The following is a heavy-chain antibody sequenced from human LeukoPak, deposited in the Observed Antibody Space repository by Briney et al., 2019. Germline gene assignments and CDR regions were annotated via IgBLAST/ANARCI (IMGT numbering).Heavy chain of an antibody. D-gene: IGHD3-22*01. CDR1: GGSISSYY. CDR2: IYYSGST. J-gene: IGHJ3*02. Sequence: SETLSLTCTVSGGSISSYYWSWIRQPPGKGLEWIGYIYYSGSTNYNPSLKSRVTISVDTSKNQFSLKLSSVTAADTAVYYCARGGGYYDKSDAFDIWGQGTMVTVSS. CDR3: ARGGGYYDKSDAFDI. V-gene: IGHV4-59*01.